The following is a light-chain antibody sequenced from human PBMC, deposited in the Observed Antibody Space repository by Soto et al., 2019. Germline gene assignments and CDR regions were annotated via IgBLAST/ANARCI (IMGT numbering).Light chain of an antibody. Sequence: QSVLTQPASVSGSPGQSITISCTGTSSDVGGYNYVSWYQQHPGKAPKLMIYDVSNRPSGVSNSFSGSKSGNTASLTISGLQAEDEADYYCSSYTSSSPVVFGGGTQLTVL. CDR1: SSDVGGYNY. J-gene: IGLJ2*01. CDR2: DVS. CDR3: SSYTSSSPVV. V-gene: IGLV2-14*01.